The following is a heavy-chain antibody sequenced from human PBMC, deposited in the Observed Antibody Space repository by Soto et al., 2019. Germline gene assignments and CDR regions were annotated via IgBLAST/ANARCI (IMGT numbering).Heavy chain of an antibody. CDR1: GFSLSTSGMC. J-gene: IGHJ6*01. CDR2: IDWDDDK. CDR3: ARSIFMYSNNDIYSPDF. D-gene: IGHD4-4*01. Sequence: SGPTLVNPTQTLTLTCTFSGFSLSTSGMCVSWIRQPPGKALEWLALIDWDDDKYYSTSLKTRLTISKDTSKNQVVLTMTNMDPVDTATYACARSIFMYSNNDIYSPDFWDHGTMLTVAS. V-gene: IGHV2-70*01.